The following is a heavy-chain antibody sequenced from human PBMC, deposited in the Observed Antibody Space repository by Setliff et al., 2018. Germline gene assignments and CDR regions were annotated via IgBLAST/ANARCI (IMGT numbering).Heavy chain of an antibody. D-gene: IGHD3-10*01. CDR1: GFTFSTYW. V-gene: IGHV3-7*01. Sequence: SLRLSCAASGFTFSTYWMSWVRQAPGKGLEWVANINQYGSEKYYVDSVKGRFTISRDNAKKSLDLQMNSLRVDDTAVYYCARPGRSNYWGQGALVTVSS. CDR3: ARPGRSNY. CDR2: INQYGSEK. J-gene: IGHJ4*02.